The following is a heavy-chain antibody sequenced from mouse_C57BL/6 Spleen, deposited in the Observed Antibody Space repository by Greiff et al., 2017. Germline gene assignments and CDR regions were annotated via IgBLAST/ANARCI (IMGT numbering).Heavy chain of an antibody. V-gene: IGHV1-82*01. J-gene: IGHJ1*03. CDR3: ERGAYYEYYWYVEV. Sequence: QVQLQQSGPELVKPGASVKISCKASGYAFTSSWMNWVKQRPGKGLEWIGRIYPGDGDTNYNGKFKGKATLTAAKSSSTAYMQLSSLTSEDSAVYLGERGAYYEYYWYVEVWGTGTSVTVSS. CDR2: IYPGDGDT. CDR1: GYAFTSSW. D-gene: IGHD2-4*01.